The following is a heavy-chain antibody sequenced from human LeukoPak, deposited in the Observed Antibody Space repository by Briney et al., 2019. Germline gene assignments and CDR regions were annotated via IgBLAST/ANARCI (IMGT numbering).Heavy chain of an antibody. Sequence: PSETLSLTCAVYGGSFSGYYWSWIRQPPGKGLEWIGEINHSGSTNYNPSLKSRVTISVDTSKNQFSLKLSSVTAADTAVYYCARSSPQGYSSLDYWGQGTLVTVSS. CDR3: ARSSPQGYSSLDY. CDR2: INHSGST. V-gene: IGHV4-34*01. D-gene: IGHD6-19*01. J-gene: IGHJ4*02. CDR1: GGSFSGYY.